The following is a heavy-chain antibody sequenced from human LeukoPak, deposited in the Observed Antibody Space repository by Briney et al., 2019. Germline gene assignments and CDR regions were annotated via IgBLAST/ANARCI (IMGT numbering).Heavy chain of an antibody. CDR2: IDSDGSTR. CDR3: ARDLRDYDY. Sequence: GGSLRLSCAASGSTLRNYWIHWVRQAPGKGLVWVSRIDSDGSTRNYADSVKGRFTISRDNAKNTVYLQMNSLSVEDTAVYYCARDLRDYDYWGQRTLVTVSS. D-gene: IGHD5-12*01. CDR1: GSTLRNYW. J-gene: IGHJ4*02. V-gene: IGHV3-74*01.